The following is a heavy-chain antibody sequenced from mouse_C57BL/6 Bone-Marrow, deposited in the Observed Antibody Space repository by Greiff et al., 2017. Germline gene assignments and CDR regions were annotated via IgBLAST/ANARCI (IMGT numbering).Heavy chain of an antibody. Sequence: QVQLQQPGAELVKPGASVKLSCKASGYTFTSYWMHWVKQRPGRGLEWIGRIDPTSGGTKYNEKFKSKATLTVDKPSSTAYVQLSSLTSVDSAVYYGGCSLDDYAVGEWGRGTSVTVSS. CDR1: GYTFTSYW. J-gene: IGHJ4*01. CDR2: IDPTSGGT. D-gene: IGHD1-3*01. V-gene: IGHV1-72*01. CDR3: GCSLDDYAVGE.